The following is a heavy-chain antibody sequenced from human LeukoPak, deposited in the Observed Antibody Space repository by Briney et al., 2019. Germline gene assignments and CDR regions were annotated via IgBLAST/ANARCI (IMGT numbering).Heavy chain of an antibody. D-gene: IGHD2-21*02. V-gene: IGHV3-15*01. CDR2: IKSKSDGETT. J-gene: IGHJ5*02. CDR1: GFTVSGNY. Sequence: PGGSLRLSCAASGFTVSGNYMSWVRQAPGKGLEWVVRIKSKSDGETTDYAAPVKGRFTISRDDLDKMVYLQMDSLKTEDTAIYYCTTDWGLPNCGGDCYLPWGQGTLVTVSS. CDR3: TTDWGLPNCGGDCYLP.